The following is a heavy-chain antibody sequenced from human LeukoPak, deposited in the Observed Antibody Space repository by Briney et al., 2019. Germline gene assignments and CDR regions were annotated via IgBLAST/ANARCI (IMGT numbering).Heavy chain of an antibody. Sequence: GASVKVSCKASGYTFTSYYMHWVRQAPGQGLEWMGIINPSGGSTSYAQKFQGRVTITADKSTSTAYMELSSLRSEDTAVYYCARGTSSGWYGGYFQHWGQGTLVTVSS. J-gene: IGHJ1*01. CDR2: INPSGGST. CDR3: ARGTSSGWYGGYFQH. D-gene: IGHD6-19*01. V-gene: IGHV1-46*01. CDR1: GYTFTSYY.